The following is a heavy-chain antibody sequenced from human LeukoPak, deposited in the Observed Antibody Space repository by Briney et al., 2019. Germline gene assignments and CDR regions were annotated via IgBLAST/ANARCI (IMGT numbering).Heavy chain of an antibody. J-gene: IGHJ4*02. Sequence: ASVKVSCKASGYTFTSYYMHWVRQAPGQGLEWMGIINPSGGSTSYAQKFQGRVTMTRDMSTSTVYMELSSLRSEDTAVYYCARHGDVRYFDWLKDGFDYWGQGTLVTVSS. D-gene: IGHD3-9*01. V-gene: IGHV1-46*01. CDR3: ARHGDVRYFDWLKDGFDY. CDR1: GYTFTSYY. CDR2: INPSGGST.